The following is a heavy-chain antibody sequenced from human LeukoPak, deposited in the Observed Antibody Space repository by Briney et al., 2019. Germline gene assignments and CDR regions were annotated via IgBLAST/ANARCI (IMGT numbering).Heavy chain of an antibody. CDR3: ARDGGYGSGSYYNY. CDR1: GFTFSSYE. V-gene: IGHV3-48*03. CDR2: ISSSGSTI. J-gene: IGHJ4*02. D-gene: IGHD3-10*01. Sequence: GGSLRLSCAASGFTFSSYEMNWVRQAPGKGLEWVSYISSSGSTIYYADSVKGRFTISRDNAKNSLYLQMNSLRAEDTAVYYCARDGGYGSGSYYNYWGQGTLVTVSS.